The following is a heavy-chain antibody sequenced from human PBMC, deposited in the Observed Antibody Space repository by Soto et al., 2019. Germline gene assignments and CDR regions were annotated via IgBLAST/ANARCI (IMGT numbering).Heavy chain of an antibody. J-gene: IGHJ4*02. CDR3: ARVFSSGSGWMYYFDF. CDR2: IYYTGAT. Sequence: QVELQESGPRLVKSSGTLSLTCEVSSGSISTGNWWSWVRQPPGKGLECIGEIYYTGATNYNPSLKRRVTMPIDKSKAQFSLILKSATAADTAVYYCARVFSSGSGWMYYFDFWGQGILVSVSS. V-gene: IGHV4-4*02. D-gene: IGHD6-25*01. CDR1: SGSISTGNW.